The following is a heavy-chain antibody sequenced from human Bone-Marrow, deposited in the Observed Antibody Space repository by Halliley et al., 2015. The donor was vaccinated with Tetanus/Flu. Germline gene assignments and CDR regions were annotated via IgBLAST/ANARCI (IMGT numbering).Heavy chain of an antibody. D-gene: IGHD1-7*01. J-gene: IGHJ4*02. CDR1: GASIHNYY. CDR2: IYYSGST. V-gene: IGHV4-59*01. Sequence: LRLSCSVSGASIHNYYWSWIRQSPGKGLEWIGYIYYSGSTTYNPSLKSRVTISVDASKNQFSLNLTSVTAADTAVYYCARNLQTGETDSWGQGSLVTVSS. CDR3: ARNLQTGETDS.